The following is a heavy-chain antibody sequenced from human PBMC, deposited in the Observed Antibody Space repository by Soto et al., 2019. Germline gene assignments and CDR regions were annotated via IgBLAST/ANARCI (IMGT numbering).Heavy chain of an antibody. J-gene: IGHJ4*02. V-gene: IGHV3-23*01. CDR3: AKATEYSGYDKIPHPHY. CDR1: GFTFSSYA. Sequence: PGGSLRLSCAASGFTFSSYAMSWVRQAPGKGLEWVSAISGSGGSTYYADSVKGRFTISRDNSKNTLYLQMNSLRAEDTAVYYCAKATEYSGYDKIPHPHYWGQGTLVTVSP. CDR2: ISGSGGST. D-gene: IGHD5-12*01.